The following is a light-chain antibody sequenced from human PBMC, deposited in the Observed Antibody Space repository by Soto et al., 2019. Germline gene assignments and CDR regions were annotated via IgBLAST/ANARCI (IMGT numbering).Light chain of an antibody. CDR2: DAY. CDR1: QSISSW. J-gene: IGKJ5*01. V-gene: IGKV1-5*01. Sequence: DIQMTQSPSALSASVGDIATITCRASQSISSWLAWYQQKPGKAPKLMIYDAYTLQSGVPSRFRGSGSGTEFTLTISSLQPDDFATYYCQQYNSYSLITFGQGTRLEIK. CDR3: QQYNSYSLIT.